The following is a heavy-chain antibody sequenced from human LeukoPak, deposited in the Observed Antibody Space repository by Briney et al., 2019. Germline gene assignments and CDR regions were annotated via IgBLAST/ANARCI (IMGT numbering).Heavy chain of an antibody. V-gene: IGHV4-59*01. CDR2: IHYSGRT. CDR1: GDSISGYY. Sequence: SETLSLTCTVSGDSISGYYRSWIRQPPGKGLEWIGYIHYSGRTNYNPSLKSRVTISVDTSKNQFSLKLNSVTAAGTAVYYCARDLGYSDYSERWFDPWGQGTLVTVSS. CDR3: ARDLGYSDYSERWFDP. J-gene: IGHJ5*02. D-gene: IGHD4-11*01.